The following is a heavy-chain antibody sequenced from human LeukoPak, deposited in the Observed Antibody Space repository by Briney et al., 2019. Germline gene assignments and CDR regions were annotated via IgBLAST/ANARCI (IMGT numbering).Heavy chain of an antibody. CDR1: GGSFSGYY. D-gene: IGHD5-12*01. CDR3: ARGGIVATDGPATAQIDY. CDR2: INHSGST. V-gene: IGHV4-34*01. Sequence: SETLSLTCAVYGGSFSGYYWSWIRQPPGKGLEWIGEINHSGSTNYNPSLKSRVTISVDTSKNQFSLKLSSVTAADTAVYYCARGGIVATDGPATAQIDYWGQGTLVTVSS. J-gene: IGHJ4*02.